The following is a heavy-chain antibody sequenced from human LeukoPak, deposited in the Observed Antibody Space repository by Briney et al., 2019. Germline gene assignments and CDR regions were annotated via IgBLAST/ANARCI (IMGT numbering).Heavy chain of an antibody. J-gene: IGHJ4*02. V-gene: IGHV3-30-3*01. CDR2: ISYDGSNK. Sequence: PGRSLRLSCAASGFTFSSYAMHWVRQAPGKGLEWVAVISYDGSNKYYADSVKGRFTISRDNSKNTLYLQMNSLRAEDTAVYYCASVSLAAAGPNPFDFWGQGTLVTVSS. CDR3: ASVSLAAAGPNPFDF. CDR1: GFTFSSYA. D-gene: IGHD6-13*01.